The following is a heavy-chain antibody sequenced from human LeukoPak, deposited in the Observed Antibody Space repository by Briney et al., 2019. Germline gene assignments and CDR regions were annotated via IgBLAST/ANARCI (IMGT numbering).Heavy chain of an antibody. Sequence: SETLSLTCTVSGGSISSSSYYWGWIRQPPGKGLEWIGGIYYSGSTYYNPSLKSRVTISVDTSKNQFSLKLSSVTAADTAVYYCARDSGADYGDSLPLFDYWGQGTLVTVSS. CDR2: IYYSGST. D-gene: IGHD4-17*01. CDR3: ARDSGADYGDSLPLFDY. CDR1: GGSISSSSYY. V-gene: IGHV4-39*07. J-gene: IGHJ4*02.